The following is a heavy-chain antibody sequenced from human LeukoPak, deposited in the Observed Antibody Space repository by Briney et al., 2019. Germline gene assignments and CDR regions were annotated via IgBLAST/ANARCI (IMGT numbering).Heavy chain of an antibody. Sequence: SETLSLTCTVSGGSISSGSYYWSWIRQPAGKGLEWIGRIYTSGSTNYNPSLKSRVTISVDTSKNQFSLKLSSVTAADTAVYYCARGQVGGYFDYWGQGTLVTVSS. CDR1: GGSISSGSYY. D-gene: IGHD3-3*01. CDR3: ARGQVGGYFDY. V-gene: IGHV4-61*02. CDR2: IYTSGST. J-gene: IGHJ4*02.